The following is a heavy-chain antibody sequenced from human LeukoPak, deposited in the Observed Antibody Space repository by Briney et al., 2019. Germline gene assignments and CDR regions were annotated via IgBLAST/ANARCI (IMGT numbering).Heavy chain of an antibody. CDR2: IYYSGST. J-gene: IGHJ4*02. Sequence: PSETLSLTCTVSGGSISSSSYYWGWIRQPPGKGLEWIGSIYYSGSTYYNPSLKSRVTMSIDTSKNQFSLKLSSVTAADTAVYYCARRPGEYGGNDFDYWGQGTLVTVSS. CDR3: ARRPGEYGGNDFDY. D-gene: IGHD4/OR15-4a*01. V-gene: IGHV4-39*01. CDR1: GGSISSSSYY.